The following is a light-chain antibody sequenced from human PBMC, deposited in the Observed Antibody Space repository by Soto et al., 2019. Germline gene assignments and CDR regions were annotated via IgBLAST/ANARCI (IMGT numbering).Light chain of an antibody. CDR3: QQYGTPRSVT. Sequence: IVLTQSPGTLSLSPGERVTLSCRASQSVTTRLAWYQHKPGQAPTLLMSGASNRASGVPVRFSGSGFGTAFTLTISKVEPEDFAVYYCQQYGTPRSVTVGQGTRLEIK. J-gene: IGKJ5*01. V-gene: IGKV3-20*01. CDR2: GAS. CDR1: QSVTTR.